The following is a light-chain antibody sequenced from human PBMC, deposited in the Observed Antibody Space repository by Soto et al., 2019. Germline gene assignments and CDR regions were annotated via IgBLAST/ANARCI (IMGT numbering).Light chain of an antibody. CDR2: GAS. CDR1: QSISSSY. Sequence: EIVLTQSPGTLSLFPGERATLSCRASQSISSSYLAWYQQKPGQAPRLLIYGASSRATGIPDRFSGAGSATDFTLTISRLEPEDFAVYYCRQYGSAPAWTFGQGTKVEIK. CDR3: RQYGSAPAWT. J-gene: IGKJ1*01. V-gene: IGKV3-20*01.